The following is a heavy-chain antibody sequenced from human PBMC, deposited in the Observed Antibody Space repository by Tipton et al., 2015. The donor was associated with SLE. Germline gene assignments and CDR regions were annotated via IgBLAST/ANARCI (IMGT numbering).Heavy chain of an antibody. V-gene: IGHV3-43D*04. J-gene: IGHJ4*02. Sequence: SLRLSCAASGFSVDDYAMHWVRQAPGKGLEWVSLISRDGGSTYYADSVTGRFTISRDNSKNTLYLQMNSLRAEDTAVYYCARDVDGYSGYADPSVDYWGQGTLVTVSS. CDR3: ARDVDGYSGYADPSVDY. CDR2: ISRDGGST. CDR1: GFSVDDYA. D-gene: IGHD5-12*01.